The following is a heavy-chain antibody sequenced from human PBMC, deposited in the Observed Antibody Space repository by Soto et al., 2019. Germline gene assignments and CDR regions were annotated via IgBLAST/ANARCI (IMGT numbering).Heavy chain of an antibody. J-gene: IGHJ4*02. D-gene: IGHD3-10*01. Sequence: SVKVSCKAPGGTFSSYTISWVRQAPGQGLEWMGRIIPILGIANYAQKFQGRVTITADKSTSTAYMELSSLRSEDTAVYYCASPNMGSPVPYYFDYWGQGTLVTVSS. CDR1: GGTFSSYT. CDR3: ASPNMGSPVPYYFDY. CDR2: IIPILGIA. V-gene: IGHV1-69*02.